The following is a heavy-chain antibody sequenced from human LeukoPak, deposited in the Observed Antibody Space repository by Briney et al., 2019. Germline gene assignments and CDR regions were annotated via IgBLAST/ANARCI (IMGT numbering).Heavy chain of an antibody. J-gene: IGHJ4*02. Sequence: ESLKISCKGSGYSFTNYWIGWVRQMPGKGLEWMGIIYPGDSDIRHSPSFQGQVTMSADKSISIAYLQWSSLKASDTAMYYCARQGPGDYYFDYWGQGTLVTVSS. CDR2: IYPGDSDI. CDR3: ARQGPGDYYFDY. CDR1: GYSFTNYW. V-gene: IGHV5-51*01. D-gene: IGHD1-26*01.